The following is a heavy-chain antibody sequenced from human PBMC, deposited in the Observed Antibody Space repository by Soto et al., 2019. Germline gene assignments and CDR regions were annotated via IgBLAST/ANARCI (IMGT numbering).Heavy chain of an antibody. J-gene: IGHJ6*02. CDR2: MNEDGGTT. Sequence: EVQLVESGGGLVRPGGSLRLSCAASGFTFSSYWMHWVRQAPGKGLVWVSRMNEDGGTTDYADSVKGRFTISRDNAKNTLYLQMSSLRVEDTAVYYWASDLSGRADVWGQGTTVTVSS. CDR3: ASDLSGRADV. V-gene: IGHV3-74*02. CDR1: GFTFSSYW. D-gene: IGHD3-10*01.